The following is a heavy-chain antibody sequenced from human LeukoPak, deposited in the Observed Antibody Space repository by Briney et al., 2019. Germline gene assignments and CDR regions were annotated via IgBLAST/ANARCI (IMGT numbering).Heavy chain of an antibody. CDR2: IYTSGTI. J-gene: IGHJ5*02. CDR1: GGSISSYY. Sequence: SDTLSLTCTVSGGSISSYYWSWIRQPAGTALEWIGRIYTSGTITYNPSLKSRVTMSVDTSKNQFSPKLSSVTAADTAVYYCARDSGTTGEVKFDPWGQGTLVTVSS. CDR3: ARDSGTTGEVKFDP. V-gene: IGHV4-4*07. D-gene: IGHD3-10*01.